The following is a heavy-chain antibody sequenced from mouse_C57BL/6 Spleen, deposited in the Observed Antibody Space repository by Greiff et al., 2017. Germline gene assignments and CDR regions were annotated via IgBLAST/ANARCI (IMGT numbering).Heavy chain of an antibody. CDR2: ISYDGSN. CDR3: ARESSGYYYAMDY. V-gene: IGHV3-6*01. CDR1: GYSITSGYY. D-gene: IGHD3-2*02. Sequence: DVQLQESGPGLVKPSQSLSLTCSVTGYSITSGYYWNWIRQFPGNKLEWMGYISYDGSNNYNPSLKNRISITRDTSKNQFFLKLNSVTTEDTATYYCARESSGYYYAMDYWGQGTSVTVSS. J-gene: IGHJ4*01.